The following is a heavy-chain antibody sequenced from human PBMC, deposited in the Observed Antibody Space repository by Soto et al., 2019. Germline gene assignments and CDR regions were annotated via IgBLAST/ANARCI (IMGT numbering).Heavy chain of an antibody. V-gene: IGHV4-39*01. D-gene: IGHD3-3*01. J-gene: IGHJ4*02. Sequence: TSETLSLTCTVSGGSISSSSYYWGWIRQPPGKGLEWIGSIYYSGSTYYNPSLKSRVTISVDTSKNQFSLKLSSVTAADTAVYYCARQPNYDFDDYWGQGTLVTVSS. CDR3: ARQPNYDFDDY. CDR2: IYYSGST. CDR1: GGSISSSSYY.